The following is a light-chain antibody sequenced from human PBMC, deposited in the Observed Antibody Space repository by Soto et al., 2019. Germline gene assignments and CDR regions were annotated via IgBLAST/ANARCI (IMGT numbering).Light chain of an antibody. J-gene: IGKJ2*01. CDR2: RAS. CDR1: QIISSW. CDR3: QQYNSYPYT. Sequence: DIPMTQSPSTLSASVGDRVTITCRASQIISSWLAWYQQKPGKAPKVLIYRASSLESGVPSRFSGGGSGTEFTLTISSLQPDDFATYYCQQYNSYPYTFGQGTKLEIK. V-gene: IGKV1-5*03.